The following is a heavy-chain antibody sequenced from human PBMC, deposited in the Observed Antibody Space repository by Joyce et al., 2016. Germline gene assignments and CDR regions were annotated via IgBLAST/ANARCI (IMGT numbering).Heavy chain of an antibody. V-gene: IGHV1-69*18. Sequence: QVQLVQSGAEVKKPGSSVKVSCKSSGGTFGSYAINWVRQAPGQGLEWMGRIIPMLGTTNYAQKFQGRVTIIADESTGTAYMELSSLRSEDTAVYYWARAYPLPPLVQSPFDSWGQGTLVTVSS. CDR3: ARAYPLPPLVQSPFDS. CDR1: GGTFGSYA. J-gene: IGHJ4*02. CDR2: IIPMLGTT. D-gene: IGHD3-10*01.